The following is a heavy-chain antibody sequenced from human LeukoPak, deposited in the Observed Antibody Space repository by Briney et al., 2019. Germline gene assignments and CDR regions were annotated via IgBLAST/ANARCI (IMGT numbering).Heavy chain of an antibody. V-gene: IGHV1-2*02. J-gene: IGHJ6*03. CDR1: GYTFTGYF. CDR2: INPNSGGT. CDR3: ARDRTYSGNDYYYYYYMDV. Sequence: ASVKVSCKASGYTFTGYFMHWVRQAPGQGLEWMGWINPNSGGTNFAQEFQGRVTMTRDTSISTAYMELSRLRSDDTAVYYCARDRTYSGNDYYYYYYMDVWGKGTTVTVSS. D-gene: IGHD1-26*01.